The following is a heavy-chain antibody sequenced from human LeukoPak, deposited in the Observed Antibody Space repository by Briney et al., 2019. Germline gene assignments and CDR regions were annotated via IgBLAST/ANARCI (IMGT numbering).Heavy chain of an antibody. CDR3: ARDSADSSGFVGCDY. V-gene: IGHV3-74*01. D-gene: IGHD3-22*01. CDR2: INSDGSST. J-gene: IGHJ4*02. CDR1: GFTFSSYW. Sequence: QAGGSLRLSCAASGFTFSSYWMHWVRQASGKGLVWVSRINSDGSSTSYADSVKGRFTISRDNAKNTLYLQMNSLRAEDTAVYYCARDSADSSGFVGCDYWGQGTLVTVSS.